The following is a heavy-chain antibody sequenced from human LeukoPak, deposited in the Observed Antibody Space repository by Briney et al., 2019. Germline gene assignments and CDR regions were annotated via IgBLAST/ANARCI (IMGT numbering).Heavy chain of an antibody. CDR3: ARDHHGSGSYYTAYYYYYGMDV. Sequence: GGSLRLSCAASGFTFSSYAMSWVRQAPGKGLEWVAVISYDGSNKYYADSVKGRFTISRDNSKNTLYLQMNSLRAEDTAVYYCARDHHGSGSYYTAYYYYYGMDVWGQGTTVTVSS. CDR1: GFTFSSYA. CDR2: ISYDGSNK. D-gene: IGHD3-10*01. J-gene: IGHJ6*02. V-gene: IGHV3-30*04.